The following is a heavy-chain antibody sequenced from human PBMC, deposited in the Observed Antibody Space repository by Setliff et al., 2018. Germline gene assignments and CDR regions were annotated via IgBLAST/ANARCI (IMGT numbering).Heavy chain of an antibody. J-gene: IGHJ6*03. CDR2: INTNTGNP. CDR1: GYTFTTYA. V-gene: IGHV7-4-1*02. D-gene: IGHD3-10*01. CDR3: ARASRFGTIRYRGDYYMDV. Sequence: GASVKVSCKASGYTFTTYAISWMRQAPGQGLEYMGWINTNTGNPSYAQGFTGRFAFSLDTSVSTAYLQISSLKAEDTAVYYCARASRFGTIRYRGDYYMDVWGKGTTVTVSS.